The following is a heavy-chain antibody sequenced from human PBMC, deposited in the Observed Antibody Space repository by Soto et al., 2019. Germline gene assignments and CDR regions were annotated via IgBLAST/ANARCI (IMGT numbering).Heavy chain of an antibody. V-gene: IGHV3-23*01. CDR1: GFTFSSYA. Sequence: VGSLRLSCAASGFTFSSYAMSWVRQAPGKGLEWVSAISGSGDKTYYADSVKGRFTISRDNSKNTLYLQMNSLRAEDTAVYYCAKDCKTAAAGTWVKYFDYWGQGTLVTVSS. CDR2: ISGSGDKT. CDR3: AKDCKTAAAGTWVKYFDY. J-gene: IGHJ4*02. D-gene: IGHD6-13*01.